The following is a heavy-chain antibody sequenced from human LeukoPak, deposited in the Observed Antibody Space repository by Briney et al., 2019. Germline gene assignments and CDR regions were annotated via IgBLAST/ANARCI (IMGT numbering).Heavy chain of an antibody. CDR3: AKSYNGYESKPDY. D-gene: IGHD5-12*01. V-gene: IGHV3-23*01. CDR1: GFTFSSYA. CDR2: ISNSGGRT. J-gene: IGHJ4*02. Sequence: GGSLRLSCAASGFTFSSYAMSWVRQAPGKGLEWVSSISNSGGRTFYTDPVKGRFTISRDNSKITLYLQMNSLRAEDTAVYYCAKSYNGYESKPDYWGQGTLVTVSS.